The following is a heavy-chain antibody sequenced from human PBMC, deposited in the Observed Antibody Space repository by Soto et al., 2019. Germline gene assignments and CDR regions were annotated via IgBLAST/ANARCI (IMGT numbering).Heavy chain of an antibody. CDR3: ARQKRHCTSISCPTHYSYYGMDV. J-gene: IGHJ6*02. Sequence: GGSLRLSCAASGFTFSSYWISWVRQAPGKGLEWVANIKQDGSEKYYVDSVKGRFTISRDNAKNSLYLQMNSLRAEDTAVYYCARQKRHCTSISCPTHYSYYGMDVWGQGTMVTVSS. CDR2: IKQDGSEK. D-gene: IGHD2-2*01. V-gene: IGHV3-7*01. CDR1: GFTFSSYW.